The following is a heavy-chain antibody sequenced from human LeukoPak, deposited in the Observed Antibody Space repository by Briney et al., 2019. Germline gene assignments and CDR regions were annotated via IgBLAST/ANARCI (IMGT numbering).Heavy chain of an antibody. V-gene: IGHV1-2*02. D-gene: IGHD6-19*01. J-gene: IGHJ5*02. CDR3: ARTNYMSGIAVAGTWWWFDP. CDR1: GYTFTGHY. CDR2: INPNSGGT. Sequence: GASVKVSCKASGYTFTGHYMHWVRQAPGQGLEWMGWINPNSGGTNYAQKFQGRVTMTRDTSISTAYMELSRLRSDDTAVYYCARTNYMSGIAVAGTWWWFDPWGQGTLVTVSS.